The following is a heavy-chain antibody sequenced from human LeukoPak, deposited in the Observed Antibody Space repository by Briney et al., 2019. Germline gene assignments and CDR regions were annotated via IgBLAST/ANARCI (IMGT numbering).Heavy chain of an antibody. Sequence: PSETLSLTCTVSGGSISSYYWSWIRQPPGKGLEWIGYIYYSGSTNYNPSLKSRVTISVDTSKNQFSLKLSSVTAADTAVYYCARAHNLGYCSGGSCYPGYFDYWGQGTLVTVSS. J-gene: IGHJ4*02. CDR3: ARAHNLGYCSGGSCYPGYFDY. CDR1: GGSISSYY. V-gene: IGHV4-59*01. D-gene: IGHD2-15*01. CDR2: IYYSGST.